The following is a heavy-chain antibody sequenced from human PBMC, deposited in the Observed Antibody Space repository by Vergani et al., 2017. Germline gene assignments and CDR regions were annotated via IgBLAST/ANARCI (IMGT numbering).Heavy chain of an antibody. CDR2: IKQDGSEK. Sequence: EVQLVESGRGLVQPGGSLRLSCAASGFTFSSYWMSWVRQAPGKGLEWVANIKQDGSEKYYVDSVKGRFTISRDNAKNSLYLQMNSLRAEDTAVYYCARDLRIVATDNWFDPWGQGTLVTVSS. J-gene: IGHJ5*02. D-gene: IGHD5-12*01. CDR3: ARDLRIVATDNWFDP. V-gene: IGHV3-7*01. CDR1: GFTFSSYW.